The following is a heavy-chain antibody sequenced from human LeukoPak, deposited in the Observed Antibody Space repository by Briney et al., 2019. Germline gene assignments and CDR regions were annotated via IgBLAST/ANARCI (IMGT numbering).Heavy chain of an antibody. Sequence: GGSLRLSCAASGFTFSSYAMSWVRQAPGKGLGWVSAISGSGGSTYYADSVKGRFTISRDNSKNTLYLQMNSLRAEDTAVYYCARDQVPGIAVAGTGGYYYYGMDVWGQGTTVTVSS. D-gene: IGHD6-19*01. CDR1: GFTFSSYA. J-gene: IGHJ6*02. V-gene: IGHV3-23*01. CDR2: ISGSGGST. CDR3: ARDQVPGIAVAGTGGYYYYGMDV.